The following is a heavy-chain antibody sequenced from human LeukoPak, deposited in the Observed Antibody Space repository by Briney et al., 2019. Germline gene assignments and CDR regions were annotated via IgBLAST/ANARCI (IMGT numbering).Heavy chain of an antibody. D-gene: IGHD6-6*01. CDR1: RFTFSSYA. Sequence: PGGSLRLSCAASRFTFSSYAMHWVRQAPGKGLEWVAVISYDGSNKHYADSVKGRFTISRDNSKNTLYLQMNRLRAEDTAVYYCARDSGYSSSWDFDYWGQGTLVTVSS. CDR3: ARDSGYSSSWDFDY. V-gene: IGHV3-30*01. J-gene: IGHJ4*02. CDR2: ISYDGSNK.